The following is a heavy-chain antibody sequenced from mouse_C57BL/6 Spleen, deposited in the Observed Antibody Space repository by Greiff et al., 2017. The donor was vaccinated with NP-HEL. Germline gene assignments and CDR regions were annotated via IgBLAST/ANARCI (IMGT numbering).Heavy chain of an antibody. CDR3: ASTNLHLAGSSYYAMDY. Sequence: QVQLQQPGAELVMPGASVKLSCKASGYTFTSYWMHWVKQRPGQGLEWIGEIDPSDSYTNYNQKFKGTSTLTVDKSSSTAYMQLSSLTSADSAVYYCASTNLHLAGSSYYAMDYWGQGTSVTVSS. CDR1: GYTFTSYW. D-gene: IGHD1-1*01. V-gene: IGHV1-69*01. CDR2: IDPSDSYT. J-gene: IGHJ4*01.